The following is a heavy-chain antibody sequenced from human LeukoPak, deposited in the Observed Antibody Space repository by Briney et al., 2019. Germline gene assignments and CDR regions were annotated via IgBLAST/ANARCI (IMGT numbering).Heavy chain of an antibody. J-gene: IGHJ2*01. CDR1: GGSISSYY. D-gene: IGHD2-2*02. CDR3: ARSYCSSTSCYRYFDL. V-gene: IGHV4-4*07. CDR2: IYTSGST. Sequence: PSETLSLTCTVSGGSISSYYWSWIRQPAGKGLEWIGRIYTSGSTNYNPPLKSRVTMSVDTSKNQFSLKLSSVTAADTAVYYCARSYCSSTSCYRYFDLWGRGTLVTVSS.